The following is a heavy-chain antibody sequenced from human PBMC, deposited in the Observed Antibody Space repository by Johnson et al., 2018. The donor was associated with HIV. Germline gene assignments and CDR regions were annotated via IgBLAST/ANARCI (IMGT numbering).Heavy chain of an antibody. J-gene: IGHJ3*02. V-gene: IGHV3-30*04. CDR1: GFTFSSYA. CDR2: IWYDGSNK. Sequence: QMLLVESGGGVVQPGRSLRLSCAASGFTFSSYAMHWVRQAPGKGLEWVAVIWYDGSNKYYADSVKGRFTISRDNSKNTMDLQMNSLRAEDTAVYYCAKGMGELLRIDAFDIWGQGTMVTVSS. CDR3: AKGMGELLRIDAFDI. D-gene: IGHD1-26*01.